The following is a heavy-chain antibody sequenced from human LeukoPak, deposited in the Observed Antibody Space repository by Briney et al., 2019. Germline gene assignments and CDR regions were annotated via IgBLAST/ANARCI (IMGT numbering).Heavy chain of an antibody. CDR3: ARETERFYYDFWSGYSPYYFDY. J-gene: IGHJ4*02. Sequence: ASVKVSCKASGYTFTSYYMHWVRQAPGQGLEWMGIINPSGGSTSYAQKFQGRVTMTRDTSTSTVYMELSSLRSEDTAVYYCARETERFYYDFWSGYSPYYFDYWGQGTLVTVSS. CDR2: INPSGGST. CDR1: GYTFTSYY. V-gene: IGHV1-46*01. D-gene: IGHD3-3*01.